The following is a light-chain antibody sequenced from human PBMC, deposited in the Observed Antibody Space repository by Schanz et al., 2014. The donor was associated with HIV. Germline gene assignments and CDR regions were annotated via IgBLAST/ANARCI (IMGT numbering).Light chain of an antibody. J-gene: IGLJ2*01. Sequence: QSLLTQPPSVSAAPGQKVTISCSGSTSNIGNNYVSWYQQLPGTAPKLLIYDNYKRPSEIPDRFSGSKSGTSATLGITGLQTGDEADFYCGTWDSGLSLVLFGGGTKVTVL. V-gene: IGLV1-51*01. CDR1: TSNIGNNY. CDR3: GTWDSGLSLVL. CDR2: DNY.